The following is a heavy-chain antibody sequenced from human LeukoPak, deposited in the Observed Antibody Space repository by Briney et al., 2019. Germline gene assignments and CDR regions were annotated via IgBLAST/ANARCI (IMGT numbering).Heavy chain of an antibody. J-gene: IGHJ5*01. D-gene: IGHD4-17*01. CDR2: ISYEGRNT. V-gene: IGHV3-30*19. CDR1: GLTFGTYG. Sequence: QRGGSLRLSCAAFGLTFGTYGIDWVRHAPGNGLGWVAVISYEGRNTLSADSVKGRFTISRDNSKYTLYLKINSPRGEDTAAYYCAREFPDYGDYLRRTNWFDPTGQGSLGTPSS. CDR3: AREFPDYGDYLRRTNWFDP.